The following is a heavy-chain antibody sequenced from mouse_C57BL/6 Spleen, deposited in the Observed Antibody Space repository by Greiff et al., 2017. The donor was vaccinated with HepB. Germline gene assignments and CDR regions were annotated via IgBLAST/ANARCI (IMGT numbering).Heavy chain of an antibody. Sequence: EVQLVESGGGLVKPGGSLKLSCAASGFTFSSYTMSWVRQTPEKRLEWVATISGGGGNNYYPDSVKGRFTISRDNAKNTLYLQMSSLRSEATALYYCARPTFPYYAMDYWGQGTSVTVSS. D-gene: IGHD4-1*02. CDR3: ARPTFPYYAMDY. V-gene: IGHV5-9*01. CDR2: ISGGGGNN. CDR1: GFTFSSYT. J-gene: IGHJ4*01.